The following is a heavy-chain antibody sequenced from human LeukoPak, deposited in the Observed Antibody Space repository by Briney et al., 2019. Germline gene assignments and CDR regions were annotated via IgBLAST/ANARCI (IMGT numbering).Heavy chain of an antibody. CDR1: GFTFSSYS. D-gene: IGHD3-10*01. Sequence: GGSLRLSCAASGFTFSSYSMNWVRQAPGKGLEWVASISSSSSYIYYADSVKGRFTISRDNAKNSLYLQMNSLRAEDTAVYYCAKGGSRVTMVRGEHSDAFDIWGQGTMVTVSS. V-gene: IGHV3-21*01. CDR3: AKGGSRVTMVRGEHSDAFDI. CDR2: ISSSSSYI. J-gene: IGHJ3*02.